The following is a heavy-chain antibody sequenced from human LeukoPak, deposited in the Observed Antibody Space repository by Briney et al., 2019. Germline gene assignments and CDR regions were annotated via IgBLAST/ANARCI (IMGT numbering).Heavy chain of an antibody. Sequence: GGSLRLSCAGSGFTVSSDYMSCVRQALGKGLEWVSVLYSGGSIFYADSVKGRFTISRDISKNMLFLQMNSLRADDTAVYYCARGAISSWYEDWGQGTLVTVSS. V-gene: IGHV3-66*01. CDR1: GFTVSSDY. D-gene: IGHD6-13*01. CDR3: ARGAISSWYED. J-gene: IGHJ4*02. CDR2: LYSGGSI.